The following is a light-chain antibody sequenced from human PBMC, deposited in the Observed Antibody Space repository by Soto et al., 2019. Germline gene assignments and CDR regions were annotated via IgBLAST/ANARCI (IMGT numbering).Light chain of an antibody. CDR1: SSDVGGYNY. CDR2: EVR. V-gene: IGLV2-14*01. Sequence: QSALTQPASVSGSPGQSITISCTGTSSDVGGYNYVSWYQKHPAKAPKLMIYEVRDRPSGVSNRFSGSKSGNTASLTISGLQAEDEADYYCSSYTISSTYVFGTGTKVTVL. CDR3: SSYTISSTYV. J-gene: IGLJ1*01.